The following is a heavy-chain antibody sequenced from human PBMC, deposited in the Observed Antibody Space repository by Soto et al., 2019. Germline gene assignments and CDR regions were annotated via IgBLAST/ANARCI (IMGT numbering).Heavy chain of an antibody. CDR2: ISGYNGNT. Sequence: QVQLVQSGAEVKKPGASVKVSCKASGYTFSNYGISWVRQGPGQGLEWMGWISGYNGNTHYEEKVQDRIKMTTDTSTSTTYLELWSLRSDDTAVYFCARDPGFGFGYSYAFAMDVWGQGTTVTVSS. D-gene: IGHD5-18*01. CDR1: GYTFSNYG. J-gene: IGHJ6*02. CDR3: ARDPGFGFGYSYAFAMDV. V-gene: IGHV1-18*01.